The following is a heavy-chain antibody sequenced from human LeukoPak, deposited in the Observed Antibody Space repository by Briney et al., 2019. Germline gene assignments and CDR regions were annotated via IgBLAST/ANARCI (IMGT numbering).Heavy chain of an antibody. J-gene: IGHJ4*02. CDR2: ISSSSSYI. V-gene: IGHV3-21*01. CDR1: GFTFSSYS. Sequence: GGSLRLSCAASGFTFSSYSMNWVRQAPGKGLEWVSSISSSSSYISYADSVKGRFTISRDNAKNSLYLQMNSLRDEETAVYYCARDGVIRDSGTDYWGQGTLVTVSS. CDR3: ARDGVIRDSGTDY. D-gene: IGHD3-3*01.